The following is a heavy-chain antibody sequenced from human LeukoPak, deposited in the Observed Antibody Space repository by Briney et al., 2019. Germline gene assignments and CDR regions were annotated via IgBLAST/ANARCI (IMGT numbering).Heavy chain of an antibody. CDR2: FYPEDVEP. CDR3: ATSITIFGVAD. D-gene: IGHD3-3*01. Sequence: MGFFYPEDVEPISAQKFQGRVTMTEDTSTDTAYMELSSLRSEDTAVYYCATSITIFGVADWGQGTLVTVSS. V-gene: IGHV1-24*01. J-gene: IGHJ4*02.